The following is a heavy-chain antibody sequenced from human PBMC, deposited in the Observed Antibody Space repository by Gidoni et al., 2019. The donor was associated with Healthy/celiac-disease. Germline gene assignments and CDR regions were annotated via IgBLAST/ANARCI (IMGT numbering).Heavy chain of an antibody. Sequence: EVQLVESGGGRVKPGGSLRLSCAASGLTFSSYSMNWVRKAPGQGLEWVSSISSSRSYIYYADSVKGRFTISRDNAENSLYLQMNSLRAEDTAVYYCASQYYDILTGYFTPFDYWGQGTLVTVSS. CDR1: GLTFSSYS. J-gene: IGHJ4*02. V-gene: IGHV3-21*01. CDR2: ISSSRSYI. CDR3: ASQYYDILTGYFTPFDY. D-gene: IGHD3-9*01.